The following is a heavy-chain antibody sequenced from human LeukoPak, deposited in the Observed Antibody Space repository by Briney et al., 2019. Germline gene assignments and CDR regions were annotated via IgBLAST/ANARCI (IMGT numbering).Heavy chain of an antibody. J-gene: IGHJ3*02. CDR2: INPYSGLT. V-gene: IGHV1-2*02. Sequence: ASVKVSCKASGYTFTDYALHWVRQAPGQGLEWMGWINPYSGLTNSAQKFQGRVTMTRDTSIHTVYLELRRLSSDDAAVYFCARALRLANDALDIWGQGTMVTVSS. CDR3: ARALRLANDALDI. CDR1: GYTFTDYA.